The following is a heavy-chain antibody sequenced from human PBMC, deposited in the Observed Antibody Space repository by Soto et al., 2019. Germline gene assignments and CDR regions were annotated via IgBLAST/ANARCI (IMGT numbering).Heavy chain of an antibody. V-gene: IGHV1-46*01. D-gene: IGHD5-12*01. Sequence: ASVKVSCKASGYTFTSYYIHWVRQAPGQGLEWMGIFNPTGDTASYAQKLQGRVTMTRDTSTGTAYMELGRLRSEDTAVYYCARGGRIVDTGIGAYDYHAMDVWGQGTRVTVSS. CDR1: GYTFTSYY. CDR2: FNPTGDTA. CDR3: ARGGRIVDTGIGAYDYHAMDV. J-gene: IGHJ6*02.